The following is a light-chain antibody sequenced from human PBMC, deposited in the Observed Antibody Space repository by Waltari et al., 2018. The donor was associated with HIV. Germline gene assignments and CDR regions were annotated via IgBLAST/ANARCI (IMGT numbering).Light chain of an antibody. J-gene: IGKJ2*03. Sequence: EIVLTQSPGTLSLPPGDRATLSCRASQSVSNKFLAWYQHKRGQAPRLLVYGASSRARGIPDRFSGSGSGTDFTLTISRLEPEDFAMYYCQQYGSSTYSFGQGTKLEIK. CDR2: GAS. V-gene: IGKV3-20*01. CDR3: QQYGSSTYS. CDR1: QSVSNKF.